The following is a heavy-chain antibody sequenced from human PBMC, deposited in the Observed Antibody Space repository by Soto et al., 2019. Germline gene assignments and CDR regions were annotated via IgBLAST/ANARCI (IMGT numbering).Heavy chain of an antibody. D-gene: IGHD3-22*01. Sequence: SETLSLTCTVSGGSISSGGYYWSWIRQHPGKGLEWIGYIYYSGSTYYNPSLKSRVTISVDTSKNQFSLKLSSVTAADTAVYYCARDSPLNDSSVYLETRYYFVFSGQGTLVTGS. J-gene: IGHJ4*02. CDR2: IYYSGST. V-gene: IGHV4-31*03. CDR1: GGSISSGGYY. CDR3: ARDSPLNDSSVYLETRYYFVF.